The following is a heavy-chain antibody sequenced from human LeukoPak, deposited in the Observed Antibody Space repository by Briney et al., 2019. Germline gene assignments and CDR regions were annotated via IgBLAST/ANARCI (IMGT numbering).Heavy chain of an antibody. CDR3: ARDSSGYPNSWFVY. Sequence: GGSLRLSCAASGFTFSSYGMHLVRQAPGKGLEWVAVIWYDGSNKYYADSVKGRFTISRDNSKDTLYLQMNSLRAEDTAVYYCARDSSGYPNSWFVYWGQGTLVTVSS. V-gene: IGHV3-33*01. CDR2: IWYDGSNK. J-gene: IGHJ4*02. CDR1: GFTFSSYG. D-gene: IGHD3-22*01.